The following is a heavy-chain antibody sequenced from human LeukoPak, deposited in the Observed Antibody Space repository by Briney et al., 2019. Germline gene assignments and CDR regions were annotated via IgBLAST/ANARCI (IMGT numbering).Heavy chain of an antibody. Sequence: SETLSLTCTVSGGSISSSSYYWGWIRQPPGKGLEWIGSIYYSGSTYYNPSLKSRVTISVDTSKNQFSPKLSSVTAADTAVYYCARQVGATPFDYWGQGTLVTVSS. CDR1: GGSISSSSYY. CDR3: ARQVGATPFDY. V-gene: IGHV4-39*01. D-gene: IGHD1-26*01. J-gene: IGHJ4*02. CDR2: IYYSGST.